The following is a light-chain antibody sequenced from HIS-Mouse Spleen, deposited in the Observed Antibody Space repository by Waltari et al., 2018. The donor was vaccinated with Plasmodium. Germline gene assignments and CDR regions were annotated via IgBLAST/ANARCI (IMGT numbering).Light chain of an antibody. CDR1: QSVRSSY. CDR2: GAF. J-gene: IGKJ2*01. Sequence: EIVLTQSPGTLSLSPGERATLSCRASQSVRSSYLAWDQQKPGQAPRVLIYGAFSRATGSPYMFIGSGSVTHFTLTMSILKPEDFAVYYWQQYGSSPYTFRQGTKLEIK. V-gene: IGKV3-20*01. CDR3: QQYGSSPYT.